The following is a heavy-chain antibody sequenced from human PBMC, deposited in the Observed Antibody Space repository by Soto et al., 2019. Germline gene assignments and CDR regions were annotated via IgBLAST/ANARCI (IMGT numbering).Heavy chain of an antibody. D-gene: IGHD2-2*02. CDR1: GGSFSGYY. J-gene: IGHJ6*02. V-gene: IGHV4-34*01. Sequence: PSETLSLTCAVYGGSFSGYYWSWIRQPPGKGLEWIGEINHSGSTNYNPSLKSRVTISVDTSKNQFSLKLSSVTAADTAVYYCARNPVRYCSSTSCYISYYYYYGMDVWGQGNTVTVSS. CDR2: INHSGST. CDR3: ARNPVRYCSSTSCYISYYYYYGMDV.